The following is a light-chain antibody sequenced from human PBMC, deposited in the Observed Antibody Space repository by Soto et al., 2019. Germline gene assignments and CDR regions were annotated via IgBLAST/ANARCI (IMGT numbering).Light chain of an antibody. Sequence: QSVLTQSPSVSAAPGQKVTISCSGGSSNIGKNYVSWYQHLPGTAPKLLIYEDHKRPSGIPDRFSGSKSATSATLDITGLQTGDEADYYCGTWDSRLNAGVFGGETKLTVL. J-gene: IGLJ3*02. V-gene: IGLV1-51*02. CDR3: GTWDSRLNAGV. CDR1: SSNIGKNY. CDR2: EDH.